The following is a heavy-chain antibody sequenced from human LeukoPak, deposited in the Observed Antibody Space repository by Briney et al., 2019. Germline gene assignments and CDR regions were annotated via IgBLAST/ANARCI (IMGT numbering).Heavy chain of an antibody. CDR1: GFSFSDHY. CDR3: ARTDSRGLHVFDT. D-gene: IGHD3-22*01. V-gene: IGHV3-72*01. Sequence: PGGSLRLSCTVSGFSFSDHYIDWVRQAPGKGLEWVARSRDKANGYTTEYAASVKARFTISRDDSKNSVYLQMNSLKTEDTALYYCARTDSRGLHVFDTWGQGTRVTVSS. CDR2: SRDKANGYTT. J-gene: IGHJ3*02.